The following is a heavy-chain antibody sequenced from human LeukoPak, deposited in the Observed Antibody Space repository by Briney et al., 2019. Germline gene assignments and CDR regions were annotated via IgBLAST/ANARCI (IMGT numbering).Heavy chain of an antibody. V-gene: IGHV3-23*01. CDR3: AKSLYGGCDY. CDR1: GFSFSTYA. CDR2: VNGNGGST. J-gene: IGHJ4*02. D-gene: IGHD3-16*02. Sequence: GGSLRLSCAASGFSFSTYAMSWVRQAPGKGLEWVSGVNGNGGSTSYADSVRGRFTIFRDNSKNTVYLQMNSLRVEDTAVYYCAKSLYGGCDYWGQGTVVTVSS.